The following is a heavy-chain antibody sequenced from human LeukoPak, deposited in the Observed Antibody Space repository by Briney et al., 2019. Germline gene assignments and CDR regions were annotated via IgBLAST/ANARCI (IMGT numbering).Heavy chain of an antibody. Sequence: ASVKVSCKASGYTFTGYYMHWVRQAPGQGLEWMGWINPNSGGTNYAQKFQGRVTMTRDTSISTAYMELSRLRSDDTAVYYCARDEGSGGGDREAFDIWGQGTMVTVSS. CDR3: ARDEGSGGGDREAFDI. CDR1: GYTFTGYY. V-gene: IGHV1-2*02. J-gene: IGHJ3*02. CDR2: INPNSGGT. D-gene: IGHD2-21*02.